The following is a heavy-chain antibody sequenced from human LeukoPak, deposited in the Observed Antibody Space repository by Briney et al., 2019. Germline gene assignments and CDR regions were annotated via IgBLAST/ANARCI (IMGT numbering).Heavy chain of an antibody. CDR3: AKDRSIGTYYTFDH. CDR1: GFTFSSCA. D-gene: IGHD1-26*01. Sequence: GGSLRLSCVASGFTFSSCAMTWVRQAPGKGLEWVATISGSGVVTYYADSVKGRFTVSGDNSKNTVYLQMSSLTAADTAVYYCAKDRSIGTYYTFDHWGQGTLVTVSS. V-gene: IGHV3-23*01. J-gene: IGHJ4*02. CDR2: ISGSGVVT.